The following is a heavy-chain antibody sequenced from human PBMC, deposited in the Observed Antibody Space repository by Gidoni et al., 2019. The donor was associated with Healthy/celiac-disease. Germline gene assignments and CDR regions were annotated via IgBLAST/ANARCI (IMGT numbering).Heavy chain of an antibody. V-gene: IGHV3-9*03. CDR1: GFPFVVYA. CDR2: ISWNSGSI. D-gene: IGHD6-19*01. Sequence: EVKLVESGGGLVQPGRSLRPSCAASGFPFVVYAMHWVRQAPGKGLGWVSGISWNSGSIGYADSVKGRFTISRDNAKNSLYLQMNSLRAEDMALYYCAKGSSSGWLETAFDIWGQGTMVTVSS. J-gene: IGHJ3*02. CDR3: AKGSSSGWLETAFDI.